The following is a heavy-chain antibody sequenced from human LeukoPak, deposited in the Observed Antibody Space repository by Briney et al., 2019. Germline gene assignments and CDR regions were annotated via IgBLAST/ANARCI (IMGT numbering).Heavy chain of an antibody. J-gene: IGHJ5*02. CDR3: ARGDSGSDYNWFDP. Sequence: PSETLSLTCTVSGGSISSSSYYWGWIRQPPGKGLEWIGSIYYSGSTYYNPSLKSRVTISVDTSKNQFSLKLSSVTATDTAVYYCARGDSGSDYNWFDPWGQGTLVTVSS. CDR2: IYYSGST. CDR1: GGSISSSSYY. D-gene: IGHD1-26*01. V-gene: IGHV4-39*07.